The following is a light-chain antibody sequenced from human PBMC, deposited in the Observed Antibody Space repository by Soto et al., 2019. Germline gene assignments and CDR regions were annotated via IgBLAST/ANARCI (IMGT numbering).Light chain of an antibody. CDR1: SSDVGGYNY. J-gene: IGLJ2*01. Sequence: QSALTQPLSVSGSPGQSVTISCAGTSSDVGGYNYVSWYQQYPGKAPKLMISDVSKRPSGVPDRFSGSKSGNTASLTISGLQAEDEADYYCCSYAGTYTPVVFGGGTKLTVL. CDR2: DVS. CDR3: CSYAGTYTPVV. V-gene: IGLV2-11*01.